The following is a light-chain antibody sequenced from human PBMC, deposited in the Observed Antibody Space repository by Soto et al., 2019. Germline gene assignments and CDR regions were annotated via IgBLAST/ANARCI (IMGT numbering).Light chain of an antibody. CDR1: QSISSW. J-gene: IGKJ4*02. V-gene: IGKV1-5*01. Sequence: DIQMTQSPSTLSASVGDRVTITCRASQSISSWLAWYQQKPGKAPKLLIYDASSFASGVPSRFSGSGSGTEFTLTISSLQPDDFATYYCQQYNSYSTTFGGGTKVEIK. CDR2: DAS. CDR3: QQYNSYSTT.